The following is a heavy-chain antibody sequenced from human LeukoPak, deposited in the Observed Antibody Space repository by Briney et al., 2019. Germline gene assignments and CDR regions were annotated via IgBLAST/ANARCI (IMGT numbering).Heavy chain of an antibody. V-gene: IGHV3-30*18. D-gene: IGHD2-2*01. CDR1: GFTFSSYG. Sequence: GSLRLSCAASGFTFSSYGMHWVRQAPGKGLEWVAVISYDGSNKYYADSVKGRFTISRDNSKNTLYLQMNSLRAEDTAVYYCAKDFRPYCSSTSCYPHFDYWGQGTLVTVSS. CDR3: AKDFRPYCSSTSCYPHFDY. J-gene: IGHJ4*02. CDR2: ISYDGSNK.